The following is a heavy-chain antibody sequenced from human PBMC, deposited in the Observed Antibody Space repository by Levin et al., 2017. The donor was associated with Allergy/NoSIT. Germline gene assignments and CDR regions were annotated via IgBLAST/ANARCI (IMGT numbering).Heavy chain of an antibody. V-gene: IGHV3-23*01. CDR2: IGDHT. Sequence: GESLKISCAASGFIFSTYDMTWVRQAPGKGLEWVSTIGDHTYYADSVKGRFTTSRDDSTNTLYLQMNSLRAEDTAVYYCAKGGGSPGLRHFGLDAWAQGITVTVSS. D-gene: IGHD1-26*01. CDR1: GFIFSTYD. CDR3: AKGGGSPGLRHFGLDA. J-gene: IGHJ6*02.